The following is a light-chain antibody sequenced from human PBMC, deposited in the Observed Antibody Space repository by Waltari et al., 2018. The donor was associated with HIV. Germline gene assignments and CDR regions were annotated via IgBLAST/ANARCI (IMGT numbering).Light chain of an antibody. V-gene: IGKV3-20*01. CDR2: GAS. CDR1: QSVTSNS. CDR3: DQYGSSPWT. J-gene: IGKJ1*01. Sequence: EIVLTQSPGTLSLSPGERATLSCRASQSVTSNSLAWFQQKPGQAPSLLIYGASSRATGTPDRFSAGGSGTDFTLTISGLEPEDFAVYFCDQYGSSPWTFGQGAKVEIK.